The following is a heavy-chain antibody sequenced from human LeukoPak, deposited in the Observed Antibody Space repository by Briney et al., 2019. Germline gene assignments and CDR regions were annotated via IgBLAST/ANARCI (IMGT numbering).Heavy chain of an antibody. D-gene: IGHD6-13*01. J-gene: IGHJ4*02. Sequence: SETLSLTCTVSGGSISSYYWSWIRQPPGKGLEWIGYIYYSGSTNYNPSLKSRVTISVDTSKNQFSLKLSSVTAADTAVYYCATGIAASGSDYWGQGTLVTVSS. CDR1: GGSISSYY. CDR2: IYYSGST. V-gene: IGHV4-59*01. CDR3: ATGIAASGSDY.